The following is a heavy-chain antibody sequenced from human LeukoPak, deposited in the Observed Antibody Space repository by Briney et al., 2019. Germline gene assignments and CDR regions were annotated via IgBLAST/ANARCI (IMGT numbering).Heavy chain of an antibody. J-gene: IGHJ4*02. CDR2: IQHDGSNK. CDR3: ARTYYDILTAYNPYFDY. D-gene: IGHD3-9*01. V-gene: IGHV3-30*12. Sequence: GGSLRLSCAASGLSFSSYGMHWVRQAPGKGLEWVAFIQHDGSNKFYADSVKGRFTISRDNSKNTLYLQMNSLRAEDTAVYYCARTYYDILTAYNPYFDYWGQGTLVTVSS. CDR1: GLSFSSYG.